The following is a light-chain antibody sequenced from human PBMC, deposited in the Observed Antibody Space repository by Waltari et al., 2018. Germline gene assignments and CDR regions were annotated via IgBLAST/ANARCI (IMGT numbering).Light chain of an antibody. CDR3: QQYNNWPLT. CDR1: QGVSSD. J-gene: IGKJ4*01. Sequence: EIVMTQSPATLSVSPGERATLSCRASQGVSSDLAWYQQEPGQAPRPLIFAASTRATGIPARFSGSGSGTEFTLTISSLRSEDFAVYYCQQYNNWPLTFGGGTKVEIK. CDR2: AAS. V-gene: IGKV3D-15*01.